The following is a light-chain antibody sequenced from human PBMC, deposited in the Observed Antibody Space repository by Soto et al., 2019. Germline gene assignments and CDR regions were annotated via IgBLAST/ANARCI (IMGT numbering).Light chain of an antibody. CDR1: LGISGY. Sequence: TQSPSLLSASVGDRVTMTCRASLGISGYLAWYQQKPGQAPRLLIYGASTRAAGIPARFSGSGSATEFTLTINSLQSEDFALYYCQQYDDWPRYTFGQGTKLDIK. J-gene: IGKJ2*01. V-gene: IGKV3-15*01. CDR3: QQYDDWPRYT. CDR2: GAS.